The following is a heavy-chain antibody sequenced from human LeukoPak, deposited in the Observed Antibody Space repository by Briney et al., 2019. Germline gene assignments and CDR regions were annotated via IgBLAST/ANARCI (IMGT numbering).Heavy chain of an antibody. D-gene: IGHD1-1*01. CDR2: IIPIFGTA. Sequence: ASVKVSCKASGGTFSSYAISWVRQAPGQGLEWMGGIIPIFGTANYAQKFQGRVTITADESTSTAYMELSSLRSEDTAVYYCARDAWYNWNGPNWFDPWGQGTLVTVSS. CDR1: GGTFSSYA. V-gene: IGHV1-69*13. J-gene: IGHJ5*02. CDR3: ARDAWYNWNGPNWFDP.